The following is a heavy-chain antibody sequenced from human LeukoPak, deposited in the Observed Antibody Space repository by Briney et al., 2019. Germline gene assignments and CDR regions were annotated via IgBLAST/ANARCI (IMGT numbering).Heavy chain of an antibody. D-gene: IGHD1-1*01. J-gene: IGHJ4*02. CDR2: IYPGDSDT. CDR3: ARYTDHYYFDY. Sequence: GESLKISCKGFGYSFTSYWIGWVRQMPGKGLEWMGIIYPGDSDTRYSPSFQGQVTISADKSISTAYLQWSSLNTSDTAMYYCARYTDHYYFDYWGQGTLVTVSS. CDR1: GYSFTSYW. V-gene: IGHV5-51*01.